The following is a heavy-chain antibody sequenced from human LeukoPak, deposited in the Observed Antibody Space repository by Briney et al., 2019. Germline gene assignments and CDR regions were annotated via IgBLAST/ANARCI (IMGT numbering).Heavy chain of an antibody. D-gene: IGHD3-22*01. Sequence: PSETLSLTCAVYGGSFSGYYWSWIRQPPGKGLEWIGEINHSGSTNCNPSLKSRVTISVDTSKNQFSLKLSSVTAADTAVYYCARGYDSSGYLYYYYYMDVWGKGTTVTISS. V-gene: IGHV4-34*01. J-gene: IGHJ6*03. CDR1: GGSFSGYY. CDR2: INHSGST. CDR3: ARGYDSSGYLYYYYYMDV.